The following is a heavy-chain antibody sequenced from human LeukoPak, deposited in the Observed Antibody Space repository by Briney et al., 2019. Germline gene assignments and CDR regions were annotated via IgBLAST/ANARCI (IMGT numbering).Heavy chain of an antibody. V-gene: IGHV1-8*03. J-gene: IGHJ6*03. CDR2: MNPNSGNT. Sequence: ASVKASCKASGYTFTSYDINWVRQATGQGLEWMGWMNPNSGNTGYAQKFQGRVTITRNTSISTAYMELSSLRSEDTAVYYCARLWWELPNYYYYYMDVWGKGTTVTVSS. CDR1: GYTFTSYD. CDR3: ARLWWELPNYYYYYMDV. D-gene: IGHD1-26*01.